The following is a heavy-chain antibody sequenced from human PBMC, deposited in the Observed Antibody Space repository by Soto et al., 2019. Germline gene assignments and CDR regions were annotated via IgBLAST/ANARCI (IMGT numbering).Heavy chain of an antibody. CDR1: GFTLSDHY. J-gene: IGHJ2*01. V-gene: IGHV3-72*01. D-gene: IGHD4-17*01. CDR2: IRNKANSYTT. Sequence: EVHLVESGGDLVQPGGSLRLSCAASGFTLSDHYMDWVRQAPGQGLEWVARIRNKANSYTTIYAASVQGRFTISRDDSQNSLYLQMNSLGTDDTAVYYCARGTTVHTIWFFVLWGRGTLVTVSS. CDR3: ARGTTVHTIWFFVL.